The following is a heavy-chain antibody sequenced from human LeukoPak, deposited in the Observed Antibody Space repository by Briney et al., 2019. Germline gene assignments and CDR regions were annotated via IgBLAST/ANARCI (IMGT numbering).Heavy chain of an antibody. CDR3: ARGITIFGVVYWYFDL. CDR1: GGSFSGYY. Sequence: SETLSLICAVYGGSFSGYYWSWIRQPPGKGLEWIGEINHSGSTNYNPSLKSRVTISVDTAKNQFSLKLSSVTAADTAVYYCARGITIFGVVYWYFDLWGRGTLVTVSS. CDR2: INHSGST. V-gene: IGHV4-34*01. J-gene: IGHJ2*01. D-gene: IGHD3-3*01.